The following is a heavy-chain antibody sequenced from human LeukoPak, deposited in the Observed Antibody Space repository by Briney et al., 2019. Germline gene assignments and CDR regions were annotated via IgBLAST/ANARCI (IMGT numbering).Heavy chain of an antibody. CDR3: ARGSRYYDFWSGYDY. V-gene: IGHV3-30-3*01. Sequence: GGSLRLFCAASGFTFSSYAMHWVRQAPGKGLEWVAVISYDGSNKHYADSVKGRFTISRDNSKNSLYLQMNSLRAEDTAVYYCARGSRYYDFWSGYDYWGQGTLVTVSS. CDR1: GFTFSSYA. CDR2: ISYDGSNK. D-gene: IGHD3-3*01. J-gene: IGHJ4*02.